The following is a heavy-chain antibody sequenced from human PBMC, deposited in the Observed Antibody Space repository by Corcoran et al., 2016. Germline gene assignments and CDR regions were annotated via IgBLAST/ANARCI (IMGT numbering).Heavy chain of an antibody. CDR3: ARGYYDRSGYSPMGYGMDV. V-gene: IGHV3-53*01. CDR1: GFTVSSNY. CDR2: IYSGGST. Sequence: EVQLVESGGGLIQPGGSLRLSCAASGFTVSSNYMSWVRQAPGKGLEWVSVIYSGGSTYYADSVKGRFTISRDNSKNTLYLQMNSLRAEDPAVYYWARGYYDRSGYSPMGYGMDVWGQGTTVTVSS. J-gene: IGHJ6*02. D-gene: IGHD3-22*01.